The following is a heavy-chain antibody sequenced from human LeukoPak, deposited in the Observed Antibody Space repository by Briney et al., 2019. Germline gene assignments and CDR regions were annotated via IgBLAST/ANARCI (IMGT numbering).Heavy chain of an antibody. CDR1: GGSISSYY. CDR3: ARDLVWFGEGDWFYP. Sequence: TETLSLTCTVSGGSISSYYWSWIRQPAGKGLEWIGRIYTSGSTNYNPSLKSRVTMSVDTSKNQFSLKLSSVTAADTAVYYCARDLVWFGEGDWFYPWGQGTLVTVSS. CDR2: IYTSGST. V-gene: IGHV4-4*07. D-gene: IGHD3-10*01. J-gene: IGHJ5*02.